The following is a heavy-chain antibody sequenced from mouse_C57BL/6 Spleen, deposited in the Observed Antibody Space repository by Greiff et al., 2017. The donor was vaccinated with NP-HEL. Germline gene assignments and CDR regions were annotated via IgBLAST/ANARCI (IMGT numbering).Heavy chain of an antibody. CDR2: IDPSDSYS. CDR3: ARKDYGNPFAY. V-gene: IGHV1-50*01. J-gene: IGHJ3*01. Sequence: VQLQQPGAELVKPGASVKLSCKASGYTFTSYWMQWVKQRPGQGLEWIGEIDPSDSYSNYNQKFKGKATLTVDTSSSTAYMQLSSLTSEDSAVYYSARKDYGNPFAYWGQGTLVTVSA. D-gene: IGHD2-1*01. CDR1: GYTFTSYW.